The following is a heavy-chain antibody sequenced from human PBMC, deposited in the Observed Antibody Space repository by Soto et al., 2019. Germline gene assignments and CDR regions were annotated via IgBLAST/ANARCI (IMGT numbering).Heavy chain of an antibody. CDR3: AKARCSTTDCYVPDS. V-gene: IGHV3-23*01. CDR2: ISASGGRP. Sequence: GVSLRLPCAAAGCTFRSYSMSWVRQAPGKGLEWISSISASGGRPSYADSVQGRFIISRDNPMNTVYLQMSSLRAEDTARYFCAKARCSTTDCYVPDSWGQGTLVTVSS. CDR1: GCTFRSYS. J-gene: IGHJ5*01. D-gene: IGHD1-1*01.